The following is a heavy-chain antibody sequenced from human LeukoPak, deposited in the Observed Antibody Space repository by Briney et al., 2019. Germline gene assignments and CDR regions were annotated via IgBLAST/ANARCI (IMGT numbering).Heavy chain of an antibody. J-gene: IGHJ6*03. D-gene: IGHD1-26*01. CDR2: IIPISGTA. CDR3: ARAFSGDVNMDV. Sequence: SVKVSCKASGGTFSSYAISWVRQAPGQGLEWMGGIIPISGTANYAQKFQGRVTITADESTSTAYMELSSLRSEDTAVYYCARAFSGDVNMDVWGKGTTVTVSS. V-gene: IGHV1-69*01. CDR1: GGTFSSYA.